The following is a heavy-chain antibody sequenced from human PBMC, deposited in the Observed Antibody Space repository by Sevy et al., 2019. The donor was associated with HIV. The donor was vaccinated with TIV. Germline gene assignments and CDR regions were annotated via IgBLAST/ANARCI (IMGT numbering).Heavy chain of an antibody. V-gene: IGHV4-59*08. CDR2: IYYNGHI. CDR1: GSSITSLY. D-gene: IGHD1-26*01. CDR3: AGENAWGRGYS. J-gene: IGHJ4*02. Sequence: SETLSLTCTVSGSSITSLYWNWIRQPPGKGLEWIANIYYNGHINYNPSLKSRVTLSLDTSKNQFSLRLSSVTAADTVMYYCAGENAWGRGYSWGQGTLVTVSS.